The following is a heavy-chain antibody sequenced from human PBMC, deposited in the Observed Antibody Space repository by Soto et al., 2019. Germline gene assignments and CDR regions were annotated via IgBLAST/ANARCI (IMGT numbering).Heavy chain of an antibody. CDR1: GYSISSNYY. J-gene: IGHJ3*02. CDR3: ARDLYASIYDAFKI. D-gene: IGHD4-17*01. Sequence: PSETLSLTCAVSGYSISSNYYWGWLRQPPGKGLEWIGSIYHSGSTYYNPSPKSRVTISVDTSKNQFSLRLTSVTAADTAVYYCARDLYASIYDAFKIWGQGTMVTVSS. CDR2: IYHSGST. V-gene: IGHV4-38-2*02.